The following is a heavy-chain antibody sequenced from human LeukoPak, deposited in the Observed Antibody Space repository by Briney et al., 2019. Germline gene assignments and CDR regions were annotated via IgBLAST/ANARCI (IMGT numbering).Heavy chain of an antibody. CDR2: ISGDGRDI. Sequence: GGSLRLSCAASAFTFSSYGMSWVRQAPGKGLEWVSAISGDGRDIYYADSVKGRFTISRDNAKNSLYLQMNSLRAEDTAVYYCAREDGYNQRGDAFDIWGQGTMVTVSS. CDR1: AFTFSSYG. V-gene: IGHV3-21*01. D-gene: IGHD5-24*01. CDR3: AREDGYNQRGDAFDI. J-gene: IGHJ3*02.